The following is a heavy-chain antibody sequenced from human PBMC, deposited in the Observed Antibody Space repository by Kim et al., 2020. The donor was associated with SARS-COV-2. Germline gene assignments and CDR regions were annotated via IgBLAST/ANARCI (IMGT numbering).Heavy chain of an antibody. CDR2: IIPILGIA. J-gene: IGHJ6*02. V-gene: IGHV1-69*04. D-gene: IGHD3-10*01. Sequence: SVKVSCKASGGTFSSYAISWVRQAPGQGLESMGRIIPILGIANYAQKFQGRVTITADKSTSTAYMELSSLRSEDTAVYYCARDLGDTQDYYYYYGMDVWGQGTTVTVSS. CDR3: ARDLGDTQDYYYYYGMDV. CDR1: GGTFSSYA.